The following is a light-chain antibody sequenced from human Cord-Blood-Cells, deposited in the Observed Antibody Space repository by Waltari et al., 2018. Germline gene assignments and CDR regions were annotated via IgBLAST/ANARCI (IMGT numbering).Light chain of an antibody. J-gene: IGKJ2*01. V-gene: IGKV3-20*01. CDR3: QQYGSSPYT. CDR1: QSVSSSY. Sequence: EIVLTQSPGTLSLSPGERATLSCRARQSVSSSYLSWYQQKPGQAPVLLSYGASSRATGIPDRFSGSGSGTDFTLTISRLEPEDFAVYYCQQYGSSPYTFGQGTKLEIK. CDR2: GAS.